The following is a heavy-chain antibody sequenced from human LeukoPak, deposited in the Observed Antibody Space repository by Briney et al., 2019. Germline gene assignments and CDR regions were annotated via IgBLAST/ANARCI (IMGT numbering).Heavy chain of an antibody. J-gene: IGHJ4*02. CDR3: AKDSLRERIVGSTTRGVNDY. Sequence: GGSLRLSCAASGFTFSSYGIHWVRQAPGKGLEWVAFIRYDGSNKYYADSVKGRFTISGDNSKNTLYLQMNSLRGEDTAVYYCAKDSLRERIVGSTTRGVNDYWGQGTLVTVSS. V-gene: IGHV3-30*02. CDR1: GFTFSSYG. CDR2: IRYDGSNK. D-gene: IGHD1-26*01.